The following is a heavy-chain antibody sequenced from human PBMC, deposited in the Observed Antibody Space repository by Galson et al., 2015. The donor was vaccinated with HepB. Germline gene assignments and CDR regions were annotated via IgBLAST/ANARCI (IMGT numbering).Heavy chain of an antibody. J-gene: IGHJ6*02. CDR2: IIPIFGTA. V-gene: IGHV1-69*13. Sequence: SVKVSCKASGGTFSSYAISWVRQAPGQGLEWMGGIIPIFGTANYAQKFQGRVTITADESTSTAYMELSSLRSEDTAVYYCAAYIYCSSTSCYALRGYYGMDVWGQGTTVTVSS. D-gene: IGHD2-2*01. CDR3: AAYIYCSSTSCYALRGYYGMDV. CDR1: GGTFSSYA.